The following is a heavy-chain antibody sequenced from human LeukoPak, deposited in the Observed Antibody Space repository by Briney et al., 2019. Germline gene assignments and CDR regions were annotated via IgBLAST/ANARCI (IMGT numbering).Heavy chain of an antibody. CDR2: INPNSGGT. J-gene: IGHJ4*02. V-gene: IGHV1-2*02. CDR3: ARGKNYYDSSSLFGY. Sequence: ASVKVSCKASGYTFTGYYMHWVRQAPRQGLEWMGWINPNSGGTNYAQKFQGRVTMTRDTSISTAYMELSRLRSDDTAVYYCARGKNYYDSSSLFGYWGQGTLVTVSS. CDR1: GYTFTGYY. D-gene: IGHD3-22*01.